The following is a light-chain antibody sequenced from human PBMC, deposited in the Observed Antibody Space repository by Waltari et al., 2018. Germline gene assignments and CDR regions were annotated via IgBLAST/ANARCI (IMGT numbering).Light chain of an antibody. CDR2: WAS. Sequence: DFVMAQSPDSLAVSLGEKATVNCKSSQTVLYADNNNYLACYQQKPGQPPKLLIDWASNRQSGVPDRFIGSGSGTDFTLTISSLQPEDVAIYYCQQYFGTPVTFGQGTKLEIK. CDR1: QTVLYADNNNY. CDR3: QQYFGTPVT. V-gene: IGKV4-1*01. J-gene: IGKJ2*01.